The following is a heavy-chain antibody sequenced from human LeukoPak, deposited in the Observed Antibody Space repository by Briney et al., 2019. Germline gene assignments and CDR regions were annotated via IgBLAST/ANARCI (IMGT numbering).Heavy chain of an antibody. CDR3: ARYRVAAAPVAYYYYGMDV. CDR2: INHSGST. D-gene: IGHD6-13*01. CDR1: GGSFSGYY. J-gene: IGHJ6*02. V-gene: IGHV4-34*01. Sequence: SETLSLTCAVYGGSFSGYYWSWIRQPPGKGLEWIGEINHSGSTNYNPSLKSRVTISLDTSKNQFSLKLSSVTAADTAVYYCARYRVAAAPVAYYYYGMDVWGQGTTVTVSS.